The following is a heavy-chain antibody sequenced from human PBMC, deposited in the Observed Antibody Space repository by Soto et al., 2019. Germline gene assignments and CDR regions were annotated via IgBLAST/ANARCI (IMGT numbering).Heavy chain of an antibody. CDR1: GFTFRSYG. J-gene: IGHJ4*02. CDR2: ISDNGGRT. CDR3: AKREVDDK. D-gene: IGHD2-2*01. Sequence: EVQLLESGGRFVQPGGSLRLSCAASGFTFRSYGMSWVRQAPGKGLEWISAISDNGGRTDYADSVKGRFTISRDNSKNTRFLQMNTLAAEDTAVYYCAKREVDDKWGQGTLVTVS. V-gene: IGHV3-23*01.